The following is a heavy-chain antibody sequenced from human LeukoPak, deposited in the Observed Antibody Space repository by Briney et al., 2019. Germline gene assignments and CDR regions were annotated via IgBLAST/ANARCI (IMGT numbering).Heavy chain of an antibody. Sequence: SETLSLTCTVSGGSISSYYWSWIRQPPGKGLEWIGYIYYSGSTNYNPSLKSRVTISVDTSKNQFSLKLSSVTAADTAVYYCARAAAAAGNWFDPWGQGTLATVSS. CDR2: IYYSGST. V-gene: IGHV4-59*01. CDR3: ARAAAAAGNWFDP. D-gene: IGHD6-13*01. J-gene: IGHJ5*02. CDR1: GGSISSYY.